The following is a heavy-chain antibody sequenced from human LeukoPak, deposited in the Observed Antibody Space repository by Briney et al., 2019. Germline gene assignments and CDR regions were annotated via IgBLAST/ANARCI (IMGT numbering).Heavy chain of an antibody. CDR2: MNPNSGNT. V-gene: IGHV1-8*01. CDR1: GYTFTSYD. CDR3: ARSPNFGYGSYYYYGMDV. D-gene: IGHD3-10*01. Sequence: ASVKVSCKASGYTFTSYDIDWVRQATGQGLEWMGWMNPNSGNTGYAQKFQGRVTMTRNTSTSTAYMELSSLRSEDTAVYYCARSPNFGYGSYYYYGMDVWGQGTTVTVSS. J-gene: IGHJ6*02.